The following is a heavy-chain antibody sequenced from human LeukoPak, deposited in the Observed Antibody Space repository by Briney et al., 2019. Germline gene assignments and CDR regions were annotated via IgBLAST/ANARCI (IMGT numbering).Heavy chain of an antibody. V-gene: IGHV3-15*01. CDR3: VTDGGQLPYYFTY. Sequence: GSLRLSCAASGFTFPDVWMHWVRHAPGKGLEWVGRIKNRNRGRTTDYTAPVKGRFTISRDDSRDTVYLQMNSLKTDDTAVYYCVTDGGQLPYYFTYWGQGTLVTVSS. J-gene: IGHJ1*01. D-gene: IGHD3-10*01. CDR2: IKNRNRGRTT. CDR1: GFTFPDVW.